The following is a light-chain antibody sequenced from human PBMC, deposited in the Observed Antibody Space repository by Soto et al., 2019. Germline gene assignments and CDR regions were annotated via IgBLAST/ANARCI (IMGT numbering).Light chain of an antibody. V-gene: IGKV1-5*03. CDR2: KAS. Sequence: DIQMTQSPSTLSRAVGDRATITCRAYQRISTWLAWYQQKPAKTPNLLIYKASRLETGVPSRFSGSGSGTEFTLTINFLQPDDFATYYCQQYNSYSPLTLGGGTKVDIK. J-gene: IGKJ4*01. CDR1: QRISTW. CDR3: QQYNSYSPLT.